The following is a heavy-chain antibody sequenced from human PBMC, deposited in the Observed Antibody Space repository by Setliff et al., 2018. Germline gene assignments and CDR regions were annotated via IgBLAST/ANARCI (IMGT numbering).Heavy chain of an antibody. V-gene: IGHV4-38-2*01. D-gene: IGHD3-10*01. J-gene: IGHJ5*02. CDR3: ARHVYGSGSYYNGFDP. Sequence: SETLSLTCAVSGYSISSGYYWGWIRQPPGKGLEWIGSIYHSGSTYYNPSLKSRVTISVDTSKNQFSLKLSSVTAADTAVYYCARHVYGSGSYYNGFDPWGQGTLVTVSS. CDR2: IYHSGST. CDR1: GYSISSGYY.